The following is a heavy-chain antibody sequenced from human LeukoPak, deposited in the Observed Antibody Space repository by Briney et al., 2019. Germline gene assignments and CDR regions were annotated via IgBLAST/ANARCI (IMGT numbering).Heavy chain of an antibody. J-gene: IGHJ4*02. Sequence: ASVNVSCKVSGYTLTELSMHWVRQAPGKGLEWMGGFDPEDGETIYAQKFQGRVTMTENTSTDTAYMELSSLRTEDTAVYYCATVAITMVRGASPLDYWGQGTLVTVSS. D-gene: IGHD3-10*01. CDR3: ATVAITMVRGASPLDY. V-gene: IGHV1-24*01. CDR1: GYTLTELS. CDR2: FDPEDGET.